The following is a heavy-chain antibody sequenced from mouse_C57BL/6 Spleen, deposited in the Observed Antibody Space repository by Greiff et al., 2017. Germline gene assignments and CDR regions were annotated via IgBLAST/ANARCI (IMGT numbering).Heavy chain of an antibody. J-gene: IGHJ1*03. CDR1: GFTFSSYA. CDR2: ISSGGDYI. Sequence: EVKLVESGEGLVKPGGSLKLSCAASGFTFSSYAMSWVRQTPEKRLEWVAYISSGGDYIYYADTVKGRFTISRDNAMNTLYLQMSSRKSEDTAMYYCTRDRGGSSHWYFDVWGTGTTVTVSS. D-gene: IGHD1-1*01. CDR3: TRDRGGSSHWYFDV. V-gene: IGHV5-9-1*02.